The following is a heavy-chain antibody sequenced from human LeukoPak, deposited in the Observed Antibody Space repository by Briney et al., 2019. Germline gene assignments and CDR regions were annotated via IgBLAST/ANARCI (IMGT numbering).Heavy chain of an antibody. CDR2: IYPGDSDT. Sequence: GESLKISCKGSGYSFTSYWIGWVRQMPGKGLEWMGIIYPGDSDTRYSPSLQGQVTISADKSISTAYLQWSSLKASDTAMYSCARLPRDFGVVDYYMDVWGKGTTVTVSS. V-gene: IGHV5-51*01. CDR3: ARLPRDFGVVDYYMDV. D-gene: IGHD3-3*01. CDR1: GYSFTSYW. J-gene: IGHJ6*03.